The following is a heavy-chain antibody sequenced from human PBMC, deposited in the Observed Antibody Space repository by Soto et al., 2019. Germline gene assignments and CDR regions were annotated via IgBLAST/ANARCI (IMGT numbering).Heavy chain of an antibody. CDR2: IYYSGST. Sequence: SETLSLTCTVSGDSISSYYWSWIRQPPGKGLEWIGYIYYSGSTNYNPSLKSRVTISVDTSKNQFFLKLSSVTAADTAVYYCARLIGNSWLDSWGLGTLVTVSS. V-gene: IGHV4-59*12. D-gene: IGHD3-16*01. CDR1: GDSISSYY. J-gene: IGHJ5*01. CDR3: ARLIGNSWLDS.